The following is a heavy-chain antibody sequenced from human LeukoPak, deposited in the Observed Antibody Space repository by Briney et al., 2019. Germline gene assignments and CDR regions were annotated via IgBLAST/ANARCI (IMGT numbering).Heavy chain of an antibody. D-gene: IGHD2-15*01. CDR3: ARDCSGGSCYDGVDY. J-gene: IGHJ4*02. CDR2: ISGYNGNI. Sequence: ASVKVSCKASGYTFTRYGISWVRQAPGQGLEWMGWISGYNGNIKYAQKLQGRVTMTTDTSTSIAYMELRSLRSDDTAVYYCARDCSGGSCYDGVDYWGQGTLVTVSS. V-gene: IGHV1-18*01. CDR1: GYTFTRYG.